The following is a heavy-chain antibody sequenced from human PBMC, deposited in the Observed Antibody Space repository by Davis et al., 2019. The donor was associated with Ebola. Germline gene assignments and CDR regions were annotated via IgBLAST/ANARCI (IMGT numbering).Heavy chain of an antibody. Sequence: GGSLRLSCTVSGFSFSSFAMSWVRQAPGKGLEWVSAISGSGGSTYYADSVKGRFTISRDNSKNTLYLQMNSLRAEDTAVYYCAKGIQLWKLSAFDIWGQGTMVTVSS. CDR1: GFSFSSFA. J-gene: IGHJ3*02. V-gene: IGHV3-23*01. CDR3: AKGIQLWKLSAFDI. D-gene: IGHD5-18*01. CDR2: ISGSGGST.